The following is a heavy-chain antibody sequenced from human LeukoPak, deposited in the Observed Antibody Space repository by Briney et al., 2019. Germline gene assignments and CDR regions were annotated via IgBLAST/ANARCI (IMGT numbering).Heavy chain of an antibody. J-gene: IGHJ5*02. CDR1: GYGFTSYW. V-gene: IGHV5-51*01. CDR2: IYPGDSDT. CDR3: ARLVHEGLHTKNWFDP. Sequence: GESLKISCKGSGYGFTSYWIGWVRPMPGKGLEWMGIIYPGDSDTRYSPSFQGPVTISAEKSISTAYLQWSSLKASDTAMYYCARLVHEGLHTKNWFDPWGQGTLVTVSS.